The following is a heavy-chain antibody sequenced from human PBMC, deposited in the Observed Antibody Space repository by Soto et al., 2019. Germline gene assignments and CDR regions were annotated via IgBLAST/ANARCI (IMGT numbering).Heavy chain of an antibody. V-gene: IGHV3-9*01. Sequence: EVQLVESGGGLVQPGRSLRLSCAASGFTFDDYAMHWVRQAPGKGLEWVSGISWNSGSIGYADSVKGRFTISRDNAKNSLYLQMNSLRAEDTALYYCATESGAVAGTPPLDYWGQGTLVTVSS. D-gene: IGHD6-19*01. J-gene: IGHJ4*02. CDR2: ISWNSGSI. CDR1: GFTFDDYA. CDR3: ATESGAVAGTPPLDY.